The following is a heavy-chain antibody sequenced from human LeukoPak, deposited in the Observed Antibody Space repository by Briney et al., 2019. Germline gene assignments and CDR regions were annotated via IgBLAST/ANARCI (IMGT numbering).Heavy chain of an antibody. V-gene: IGHV3-30*02. J-gene: IGHJ6*03. D-gene: IGHD2-2*01. CDR2: IRFDGGDT. Sequence: GGSLRLSCAASGFTFSGSALQWFRKAPGKGLEWVAFIRFDGGDTYYAGSVKGRFTISRDNSKNTVYLQMNSLRDEDTAVYYCAKDRYDCSTKICQPWDYSYMDVWGKGTTVTVSS. CDR3: AKDRYDCSTKICQPWDYSYMDV. CDR1: GFTFSGSA.